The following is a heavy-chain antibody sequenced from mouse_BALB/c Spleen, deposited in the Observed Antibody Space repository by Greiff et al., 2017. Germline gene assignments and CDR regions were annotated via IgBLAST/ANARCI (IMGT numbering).Heavy chain of an antibody. CDR3: ASYYYGSPRAWFAY. Sequence: EVQLQQSGAELVKPGASVKLSCTASGFNIKDTYMHWVKQRPEQGLEWIGRIDPANGNTKYDPKFQGKATIQADTSSNTAYLQLSSLTSEDTAVYYCASYYYGSPRAWFAYWGQGTLVTVSA. V-gene: IGHV14-3*02. CDR2: IDPANGNT. D-gene: IGHD1-1*01. J-gene: IGHJ3*01. CDR1: GFNIKDTY.